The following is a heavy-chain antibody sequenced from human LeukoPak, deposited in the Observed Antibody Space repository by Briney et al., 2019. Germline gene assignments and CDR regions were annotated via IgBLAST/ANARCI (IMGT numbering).Heavy chain of an antibody. CDR3: AKAEPIDG. V-gene: IGHV3-30*18. J-gene: IGHJ4*02. D-gene: IGHD1-14*01. CDR1: GFTFGTYG. CDR2: ISYDGSNN. Sequence: GGSLRLSCAASGFTFGTYGMHWVRQAPGKGLEWMALISYDGSNNYYADSVKGRFTISRDNSKNTLYLQMNSLRPEDTAVYYCAKAEPIDGWGQGTLVTVSS.